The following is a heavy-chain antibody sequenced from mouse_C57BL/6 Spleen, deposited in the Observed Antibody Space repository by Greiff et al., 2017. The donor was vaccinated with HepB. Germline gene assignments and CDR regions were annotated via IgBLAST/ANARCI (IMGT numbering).Heavy chain of an antibody. CDR1: GFSLTSYG. Sequence: VKLVESGPGLVAPSQSLSITCTVSGFSLTSYGVHWVRQPPGKGLEWLVVIWSDGSTTYNSALKSRLSISKDNSKSQVFLKMNSLQTDDTAMYYCARQYYGSSYSYAMDYWGQGTSVTVSS. J-gene: IGHJ4*01. V-gene: IGHV2-6-1*01. CDR2: IWSDGST. D-gene: IGHD1-1*01. CDR3: ARQYYGSSYSYAMDY.